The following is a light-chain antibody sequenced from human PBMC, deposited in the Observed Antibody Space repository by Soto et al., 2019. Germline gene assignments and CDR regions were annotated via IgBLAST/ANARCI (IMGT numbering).Light chain of an antibody. J-gene: IGLJ1*01. Sequence: QSVLTQPASVSGSPGQSFTISCSGTSSDVGAYNYVSWHQQHPGKVPKIMIYDVSSRPSGVSNRFSGSKSGNTASLTISGLQAEDEADYYCSSYTTSSTHVFGTGTKVTVL. CDR1: SSDVGAYNY. V-gene: IGLV2-14*01. CDR3: SSYTTSSTHV. CDR2: DVS.